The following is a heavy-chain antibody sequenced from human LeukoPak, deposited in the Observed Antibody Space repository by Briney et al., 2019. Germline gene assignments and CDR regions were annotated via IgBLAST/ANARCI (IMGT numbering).Heavy chain of an antibody. CDR2: ISTSGNTI. J-gene: IGHJ6*03. CDR3: ARDATTAVGWVYMDV. Sequence: GGSLRLSCAASGFTFSSYEMNWVRQAPGKGLEWLSHISTSGNTIHYANSVEGRFTISRDDAKNSLYLQMNSLRVEDTALYFCARDATTAVGWVYMDVWAKGPRSPSP. D-gene: IGHD1-1*01. V-gene: IGHV3-48*03. CDR1: GFTFSSYE.